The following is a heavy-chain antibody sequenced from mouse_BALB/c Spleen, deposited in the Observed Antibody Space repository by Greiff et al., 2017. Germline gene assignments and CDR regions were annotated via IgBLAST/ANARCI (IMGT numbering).Heavy chain of an antibody. V-gene: IGHV5-17*02. Sequence: EVQLVESGGGLVQPGGSRKLSCAASGFTFSSFGMHWVRQAPEKGLEWVAYISSGSSTIYYADTVKGRFTISRDNPKNTLFLQMTSLRSEDTAMYYCARSSSTMITPWGQGTLVTVSA. J-gene: IGHJ3*01. CDR2: ISSGSSTI. D-gene: IGHD2-4*01. CDR1: GFTFSSFG. CDR3: ARSSSTMITP.